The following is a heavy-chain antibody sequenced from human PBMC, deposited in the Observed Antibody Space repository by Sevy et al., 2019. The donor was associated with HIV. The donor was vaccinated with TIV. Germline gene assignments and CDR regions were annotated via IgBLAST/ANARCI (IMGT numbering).Heavy chain of an antibody. J-gene: IGHJ4*02. V-gene: IGHV3-30*02. Sequence: GGSLRLSCAASGFTFSIYGMHWVRQARGKGLEWVACIRYDGSTKYYADSVKGRFTISRDNSKNTLYLQMNSLRAEDTAVYYCAKDLTGRYSSSSGDFDYWGQGTLVTVSS. CDR2: IRYDGSTK. CDR3: AKDLTGRYSSSSGDFDY. D-gene: IGHD6-6*01. CDR1: GFTFSIYG.